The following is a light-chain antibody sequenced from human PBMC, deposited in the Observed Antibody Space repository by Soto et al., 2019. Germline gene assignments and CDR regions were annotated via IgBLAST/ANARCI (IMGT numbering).Light chain of an antibody. CDR2: EVS. J-gene: IGLJ1*01. Sequence: QSALTQPPSASGSPGQSVTISCTGNSNDVGHSSFISWYQQHPGNGPKLIIYEVSKRPSGVRDRFSGSKSGNTASLSVSGLQDEDEADYFCNAQADNGKHVFGTGTKLTVL. CDR3: NAQADNGKHV. V-gene: IGLV2-8*01. CDR1: SNDVGHSSF.